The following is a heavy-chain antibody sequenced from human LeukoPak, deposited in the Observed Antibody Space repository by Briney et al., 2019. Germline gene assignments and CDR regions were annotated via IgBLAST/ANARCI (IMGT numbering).Heavy chain of an antibody. V-gene: IGHV4-59*01. CDR3: ATSRDGYYYGMDV. J-gene: IGHJ6*02. D-gene: IGHD5-24*01. Sequence: SETLSLTCAVYGGSFSGYYWSWVRQPPGKGLEWIGYIYYSGSTNYNPSLKSRVTISVDTSKNQFSLKLSSVTAADTAVYYCATSRDGYYYGMDVWGQGTTVTVSS. CDR2: IYYSGST. CDR1: GGSFSGYY.